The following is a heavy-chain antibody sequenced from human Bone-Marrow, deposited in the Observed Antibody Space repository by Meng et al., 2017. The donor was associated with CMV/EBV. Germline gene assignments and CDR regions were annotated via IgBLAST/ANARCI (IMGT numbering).Heavy chain of an antibody. CDR3: ARDMYSSSWYYFDY. D-gene: IGHD6-13*01. Sequence: GGSLRLSCAASGFTFSSYGMHWVRQAPGKGLEWVAVIWYDGSNKYYADSVKGRFTISRDNSKNTLYLQMNSLRAEDTAVYYCARDMYSSSWYYFDYWGQGTLVTGSS. CDR2: IWYDGSNK. CDR1: GFTFSSYG. J-gene: IGHJ4*02. V-gene: IGHV3-30*19.